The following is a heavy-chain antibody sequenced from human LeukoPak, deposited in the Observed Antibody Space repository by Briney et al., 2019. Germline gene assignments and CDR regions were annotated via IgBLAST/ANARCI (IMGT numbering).Heavy chain of an antibody. D-gene: IGHD3-16*02. J-gene: IGHJ4*02. V-gene: IGHV1-69*13. CDR3: ARCDYVWGSYRSFDY. CDR2: IIPIFGTA. CDR1: GGTFSSYA. Sequence: ASVKVSCKASGGTFSSYAISWVRQAPGQGLEWMGGIIPIFGTANYAQKFQGRVTITADESTSTAYMELSSLRSEDTAVYYCARCDYVWGSYRSFDYWGQGTLVTVSS.